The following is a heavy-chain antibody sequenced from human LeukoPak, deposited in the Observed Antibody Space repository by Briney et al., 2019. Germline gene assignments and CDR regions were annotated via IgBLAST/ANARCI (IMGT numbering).Heavy chain of an antibody. CDR1: GGSISSSNW. CDR2: IYHSGST. CDR3: ARDADDSSVEYYYYMDV. Sequence: PSGTLSLTCAVSGGSISSSNWWSWVRQPPGKGLEWIGEIYHSGSTNYNPSLKSRVTISVDKSKNQFSLKLSSVTAADTAVYYCARDADDSSVEYYYYMDVWGKGTTVTVSS. D-gene: IGHD3-22*01. J-gene: IGHJ6*03. V-gene: IGHV4-4*02.